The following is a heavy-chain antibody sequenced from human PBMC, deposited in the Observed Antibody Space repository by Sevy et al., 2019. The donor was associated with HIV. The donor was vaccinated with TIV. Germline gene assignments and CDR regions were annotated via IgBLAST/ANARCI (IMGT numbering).Heavy chain of an antibody. J-gene: IGHJ4*02. V-gene: IGHV3-30-3*01. D-gene: IGHD6-13*01. CDR1: EFTFSSYA. CDR3: ARKTSSTWYSLDY. CDR2: ISYDGSSK. Sequence: GGSLRLSCEASEFTFSSYALHWVRQAPGKGLEWVAFISYDGSSKYYADSVKGRFTISRDNSKNTLYLQMNSLRTEDTAVYYCARKTSSTWYSLDYWGQGTLVTVSS.